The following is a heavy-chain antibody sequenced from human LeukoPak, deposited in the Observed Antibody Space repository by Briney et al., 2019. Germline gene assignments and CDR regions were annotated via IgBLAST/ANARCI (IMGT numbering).Heavy chain of an antibody. J-gene: IGHJ4*02. CDR1: GGSISSHY. Sequence: SETLSLTCTVSGGSISSHYWSWIRQPPGKGLEWIGYIYYSGSTNYNPSLKSRVTMSVDTSKNQFSLKLSSVSAADTAVYFCATAGPSDNSGSYSYYFDYWGQGTLVTVSS. CDR2: IYYSGST. V-gene: IGHV4-59*11. D-gene: IGHD1-26*01. CDR3: ATAGPSDNSGSYSYYFDY.